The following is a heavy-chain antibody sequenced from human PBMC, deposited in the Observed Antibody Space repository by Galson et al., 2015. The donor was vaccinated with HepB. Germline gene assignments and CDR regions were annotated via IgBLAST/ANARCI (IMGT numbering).Heavy chain of an antibody. CDR3: SRVAEAPTSGRLEYFDY. Sequence: SLRLSCATSGFRFSDYAMSWFRLAPGKGLEWLGFIRSKTFAGTSEYAASVKGRFSISRDDSEDIAYLQMNSLKTEDTAMYYCSRVAEAPTSGRLEYFDYWGQGTLVTVSS. V-gene: IGHV3-49*03. CDR2: IRSKTFAGTS. D-gene: IGHD3-10*01. CDR1: GFRFSDYA. J-gene: IGHJ4*02.